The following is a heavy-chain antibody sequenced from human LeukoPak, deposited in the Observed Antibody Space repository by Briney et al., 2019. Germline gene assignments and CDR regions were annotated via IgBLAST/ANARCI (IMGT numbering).Heavy chain of an antibody. CDR3: ARMHLFGVVNYNYYYMDV. CDR1: GFTFSAYS. CDR2: VGSSGAYI. D-gene: IGHD3-3*01. Sequence: GGSLRLSCAASGFTFSAYSMTWVRQAPGKGLEWAASVGSSGAYIYYADSVKGRFTISRDNAKNSLFLQMNSLRVEDTALYYCARMHLFGVVNYNYYYMDVWGKGTPVTVSS. V-gene: IGHV3-21*01. J-gene: IGHJ6*03.